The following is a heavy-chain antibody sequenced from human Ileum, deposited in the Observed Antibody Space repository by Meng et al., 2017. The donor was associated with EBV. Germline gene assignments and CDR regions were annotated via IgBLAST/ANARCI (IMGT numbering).Heavy chain of an antibody. CDR1: GGSISSSNSY. CDR3: ARGQKGYFDL. J-gene: IGHJ2*01. Sequence: QVQRQESGPGLVKPSQTLSLTCTASGGSISSSNSYWSWIRQPPGKGLEWSGHIYNSGSTYYNPSLKSRITISVDTSKNQFSLKLSSVTAADTAVYYCARGQKGYFDLWGRGTLVTVSS. V-gene: IGHV4-30-4*01. CDR2: IYNSGST.